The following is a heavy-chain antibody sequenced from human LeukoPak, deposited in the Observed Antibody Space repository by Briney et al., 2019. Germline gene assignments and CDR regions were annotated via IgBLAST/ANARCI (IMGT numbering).Heavy chain of an antibody. D-gene: IGHD2-15*01. V-gene: IGHV1-2*02. CDR2: MNPDRGDT. CDR1: GYTFIGYY. J-gene: IGHJ4*02. Sequence: ASVKVSCKASGYTFIGYYIHWMRQAPGRGLEWMGWMNPDRGDTSYAQKFQGRVTMTRDTPINTAYMELSGLTSDDTAVYYCGRRRIDCSDTGCYVDYWGQGTLVTVSS. CDR3: GRRRIDCSDTGCYVDY.